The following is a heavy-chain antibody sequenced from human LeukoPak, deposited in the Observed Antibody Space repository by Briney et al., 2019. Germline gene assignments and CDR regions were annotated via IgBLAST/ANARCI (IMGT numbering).Heavy chain of an antibody. Sequence: GVSLRLSCAASGFTFSSYWMTWVRQAPGRGLEWVANIKQDGSEKYYLDSVKGRFTISRDNANNSLYLQMNSLRGEDTAVYYCARGFRGANWFDPWGQGTLVTVS. D-gene: IGHD3-10*01. V-gene: IGHV3-7*04. CDR2: IKQDGSEK. J-gene: IGHJ5*02. CDR3: ARGFRGANWFDP. CDR1: GFTFSSYW.